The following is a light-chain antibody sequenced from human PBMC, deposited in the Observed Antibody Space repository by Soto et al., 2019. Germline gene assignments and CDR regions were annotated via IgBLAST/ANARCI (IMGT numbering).Light chain of an antibody. CDR2: GAS. Sequence: EIVVTQSPATRSVSPGERATLSCRASQSVSSNLAWYQQKPGQAPRLLIYGASTRATGIPARFSGSGSGTEFTLTISSLQSEDFAVYYCQQYNNWPPATFGGGTKVDIK. CDR1: QSVSSN. J-gene: IGKJ4*01. CDR3: QQYNNWPPAT. V-gene: IGKV3-15*01.